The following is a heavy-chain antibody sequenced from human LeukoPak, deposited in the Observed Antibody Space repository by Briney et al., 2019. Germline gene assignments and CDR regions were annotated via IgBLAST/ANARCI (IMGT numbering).Heavy chain of an antibody. CDR3: ARTQSGLGWFGP. Sequence: SETLSLTCTVSGGSITTYDWSWIRQPAGKGLEWIGRIHSGGGTTYNPSFKSRVTMSVDTSKNQVSLILNSVTAADTARYYCARTQSGLGWFGPWGQGTLVTVSS. V-gene: IGHV4-4*07. J-gene: IGHJ5*02. CDR2: IHSGGGT. CDR1: GGSITTYD.